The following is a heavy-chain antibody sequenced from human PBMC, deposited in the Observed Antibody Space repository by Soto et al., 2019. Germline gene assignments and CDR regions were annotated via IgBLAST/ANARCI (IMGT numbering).Heavy chain of an antibody. CDR1: GYTFTSYA. V-gene: IGHV1-3*01. J-gene: IGHJ6*02. CDR3: ARDIPYYDILTCYYLRYYYGMDV. D-gene: IGHD3-9*01. CDR2: INAGNGNT. Sequence: ASVKVSCKASGYTFTSYAMHWVRQAPGQRLEWMGWINAGNGNTKYSQKFQGRVTITRDTSASTAYMELSSLRSEDTAVYYCARDIPYYDILTCYYLRYYYGMDVWAQGTTVTVSS.